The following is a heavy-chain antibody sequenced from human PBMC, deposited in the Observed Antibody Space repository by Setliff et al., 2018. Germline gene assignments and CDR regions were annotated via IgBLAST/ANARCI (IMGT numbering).Heavy chain of an antibody. J-gene: IGHJ6*03. CDR3: ARMSGFQYMDV. CDR2: IYTSWST. CDR1: GDSISSRRSY. V-gene: IGHV4-61*09. Sequence: SETLSLTCTVSGDSISSRRSYWGWFRQPARKGLEWIGQIYTSWSTNYNPSLKSRVTISLNTSKNQFSLSLSSVTAADTAVYYCARMSGFQYMDVWGKGTTVTVSS. D-gene: IGHD3-3*01.